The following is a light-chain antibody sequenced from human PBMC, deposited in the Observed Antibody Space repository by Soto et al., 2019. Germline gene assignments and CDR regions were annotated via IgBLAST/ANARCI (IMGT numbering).Light chain of an antibody. CDR1: SSDVGGYNY. V-gene: IGLV2-14*01. J-gene: IGLJ1*01. CDR3: SSYASSSRWV. Sequence: QSALTQPASVSGSPGQSITISCTGTSSDVGGYNYVSWYQQHPGKAPKLMIYEVSNRPSGVSNRFSGSKSGNTASLTISGLQAEDEADYYCSSYASSSRWVFGTGTKSPS. CDR2: EVS.